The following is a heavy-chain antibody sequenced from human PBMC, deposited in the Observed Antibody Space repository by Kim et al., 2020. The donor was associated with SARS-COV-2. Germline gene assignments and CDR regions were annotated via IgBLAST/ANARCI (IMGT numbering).Heavy chain of an antibody. J-gene: IGHJ6*02. CDR2: INSDGSST. CDR3: ARGLAQWDILRSDYYYGMDV. D-gene: IGHD1-26*01. V-gene: IGHV3-74*01. CDR1: GFTFSSYW. Sequence: GGSLRLSCAASGFTFSSYWMHWVRQAPGKGLVWVSRINSDGSSTSYADSVKGRFTISRDNAKNTLYLQMNSLRAEDTAVYSCARGLAQWDILRSDYYYGMDVWGQGTTVTVSS.